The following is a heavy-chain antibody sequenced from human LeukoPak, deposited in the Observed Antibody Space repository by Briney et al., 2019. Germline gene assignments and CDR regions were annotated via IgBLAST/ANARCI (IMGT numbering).Heavy chain of an antibody. Sequence: ASVKVSCKASGYTFTSYGISWVRQAPGQGLEWMGWISAYNGNTNYAQKLQGRVTMTTDTSTSTAYMELRSLRSDDTAVYYGARGGDIVVVPAAYNWFDPWGQGTLVTVSS. V-gene: IGHV1-18*01. D-gene: IGHD2-2*01. J-gene: IGHJ5*02. CDR1: GYTFTSYG. CDR2: ISAYNGNT. CDR3: ARGGDIVVVPAAYNWFDP.